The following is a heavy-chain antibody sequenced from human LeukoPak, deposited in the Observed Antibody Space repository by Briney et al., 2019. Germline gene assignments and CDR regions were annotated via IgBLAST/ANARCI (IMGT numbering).Heavy chain of an antibody. V-gene: IGHV3-30*04. J-gene: IGHJ4*02. CDR3: AREGVSGSAYLYYFDY. D-gene: IGHD1-26*01. Sequence: PGGSLRLSCAASGFTFSSYAMHWVRQAPGKGLEWVAVISYDGSNKYYAVSVKGRFTISRDNSKNTLYLQMNSLRAEDTAVYYCAREGVSGSAYLYYFDYWGQGTLVTVSS. CDR1: GFTFSSYA. CDR2: ISYDGSNK.